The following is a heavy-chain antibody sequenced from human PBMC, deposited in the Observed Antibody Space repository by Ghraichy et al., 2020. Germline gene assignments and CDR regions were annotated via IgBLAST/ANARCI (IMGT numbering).Heavy chain of an antibody. Sequence: SETLSLTCTVSGGSISSGGYYWSWIRQHPGKGLEWIGYIYYSGSTSYNPSLKSRVTISVDTSKNQFSLKLSSVTGADTAMYYCARRNGYIVGGMDVWGQGTTVTVSS. V-gene: IGHV4-31*03. CDR2: IYYSGST. D-gene: IGHD2-21*01. J-gene: IGHJ6*02. CDR1: GGSISSGGYY. CDR3: ARRNGYIVGGMDV.